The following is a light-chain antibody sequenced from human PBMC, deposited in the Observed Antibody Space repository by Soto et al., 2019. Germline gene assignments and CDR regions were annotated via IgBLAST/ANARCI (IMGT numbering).Light chain of an antibody. CDR3: QSYDANNQV. V-gene: IGLV6-57*01. CDR1: SGSIASNY. J-gene: IGLJ3*02. Sequence: NFMLTQPHSVSESPGKTVIISCTRSSGSIASNYVQWYQQRPGSSPTTVIYEDNQRPSGVPDRFSGSIDSSSNSASLTISGLETEDEADYYCQSYDANNQVFGGGTKLTV. CDR2: EDN.